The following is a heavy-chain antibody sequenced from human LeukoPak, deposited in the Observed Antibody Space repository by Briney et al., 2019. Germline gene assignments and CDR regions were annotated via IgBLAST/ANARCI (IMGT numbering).Heavy chain of an antibody. CDR3: AKAPMEDSWYIHFDY. V-gene: IGHV3-23*01. D-gene: IGHD6-13*01. J-gene: IGHJ4*02. CDR2: ISSSGGST. CDR1: GFTFSSYA. Sequence: GGSLRLSCAASGFTFSSYAMSWVRQAPGKGLEWVSAISSSGGSTYYADSVKGRFTISRDNSKNTLYLQINSLRAEDTAIYYCAKAPMEDSWYIHFDYWGQGTLVTVSS.